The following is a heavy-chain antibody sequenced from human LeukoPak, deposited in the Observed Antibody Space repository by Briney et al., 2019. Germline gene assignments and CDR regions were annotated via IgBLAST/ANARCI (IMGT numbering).Heavy chain of an antibody. CDR3: ARESYHWLALDY. CDR2: LYYSGST. CDR1: GDSISSSSYF. D-gene: IGHD6-19*01. J-gene: IGHJ4*02. V-gene: IGHV4-39*07. Sequence: SETLSLTCTVSGDSISSSSYFWGWIRQPPGKGLEWIGSLYYSGSTYYNPSLKSRVTVSADTTKNQFSLKLTSVTAADTAVYYCARESYHWLALDYWGQGTLVTVSS.